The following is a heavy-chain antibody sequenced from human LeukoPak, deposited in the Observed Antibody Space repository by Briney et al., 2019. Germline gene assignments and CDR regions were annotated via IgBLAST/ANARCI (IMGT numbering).Heavy chain of an antibody. CDR2: ISSSSSYI. Sequence: PGGSLRLSCAASGFTVSSNYMSWVRQAPGKGLEWVSSISSSSSYIYYADSVKGRFTISRDNAKNSLYLQMNSLRAEDTAVYYCAGDLPYCGGDCYSAIDYWGQGTLVTVSS. CDR3: AGDLPYCGGDCYSAIDY. V-gene: IGHV3-21*01. J-gene: IGHJ4*02. D-gene: IGHD2-21*02. CDR1: GFTVSSNY.